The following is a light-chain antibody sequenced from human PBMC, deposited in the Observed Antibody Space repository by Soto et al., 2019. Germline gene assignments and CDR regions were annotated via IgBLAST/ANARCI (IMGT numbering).Light chain of an antibody. V-gene: IGLV2-23*01. Sequence: QSALTQPASVSGSPGQSITISCTGSNSDVGSYNLVSWYQQHPGQAPKLMIYEGSKRPSGVSNRLSGSKSGNTASLTISGLQAEDEADYYCCPYAGSSVWVFGGGTKVTVL. J-gene: IGLJ3*02. CDR1: NSDVGSYNL. CDR2: EGS. CDR3: CPYAGSSVWV.